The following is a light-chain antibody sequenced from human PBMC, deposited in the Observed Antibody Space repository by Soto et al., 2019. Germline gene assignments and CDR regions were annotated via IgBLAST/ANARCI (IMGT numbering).Light chain of an antibody. J-gene: IGKJ5*01. V-gene: IGKV1-5*01. Sequence: DILLTQSRSTLSSSIGDRFTITCLASQGISRWLAWYQQKPGKAPRLLIYDASSLESGVPSRFSGSGSGTEFSLTISILQADYLASYCWQQHNSYPITFGQGTRLDIK. CDR1: QGISRW. CDR3: QQHNSYPIT. CDR2: DAS.